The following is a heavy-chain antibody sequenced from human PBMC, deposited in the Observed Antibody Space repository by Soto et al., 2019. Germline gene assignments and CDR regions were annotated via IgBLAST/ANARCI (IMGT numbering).Heavy chain of an antibody. J-gene: IGHJ6*02. CDR2: ISYSGST. D-gene: IGHD4-17*01. V-gene: IGHV4-59*01. Sequence: QVQLQESGPGLVKPSETLSLTCTVSGDSISTYYLSWIRQPPGKGLEWIGYISYSGSTNYNPSLRSRCTISLDTSKNPFSLKLNSVTAADTAVYYCARDAMTTVSPYYYYYAMDVWGQGTTVTVSS. CDR1: GDSISTYY. CDR3: ARDAMTTVSPYYYYYAMDV.